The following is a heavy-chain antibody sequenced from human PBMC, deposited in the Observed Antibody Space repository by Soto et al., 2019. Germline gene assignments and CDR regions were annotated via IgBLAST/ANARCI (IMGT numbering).Heavy chain of an antibody. Sequence: EVKVLESGGDLVQPGGSLRLSCVASGFTFSEYAMTWVRQAPGKGLDWVSSVSANGDITYYADSVKGRFTISRDNSNITLLLQMNSLRAEDTALYYCARGDRGGSGSPARYYFSGLDVWGQGTTVIVSS. CDR3: ARGDRGGSGSPARYYFSGLDV. J-gene: IGHJ6*02. CDR2: VSANGDIT. D-gene: IGHD3-10*01. CDR1: GFTFSEYA. V-gene: IGHV3-23*01.